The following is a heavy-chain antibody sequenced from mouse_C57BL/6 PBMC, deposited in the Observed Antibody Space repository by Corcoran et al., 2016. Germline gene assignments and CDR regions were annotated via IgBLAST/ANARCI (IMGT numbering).Heavy chain of an antibody. CDR1: GYTFTDYY. CDR3: ARSDHTGNYYVMYY. CDR2: INPNNGGT. Sequence: EVQLQQSGPELVKPGPSVKISCKASGYTFTDYYMNWVKQSHGKSLEWIGDINPNNGGTSYNQKFKGKATLTVDKSSSTAYMELRSLTSEDSAVYYCARSDHTGNYYVMYYMRRAPSVTLS. J-gene: IGHJ4*01. V-gene: IGHV1-26*01.